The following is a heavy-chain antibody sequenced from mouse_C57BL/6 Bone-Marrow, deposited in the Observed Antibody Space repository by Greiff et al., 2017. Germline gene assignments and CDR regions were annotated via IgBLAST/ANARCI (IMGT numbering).Heavy chain of an antibody. CDR3: ASYYSSRMDY. D-gene: IGHD2-5*01. CDR1: GYTFTSYG. V-gene: IGHV1-81*01. CDR2: IYPRSGNT. Sequence: QVQLQQSGAELARPGASVKLSCKASGYTFTSYGISWVKQRTGQGLEWIGEIYPRSGNTYYNEKFKGKATLTADKSSSTAYMELRSLTSEDSAVYFCASYYSSRMDYWGQGTSVTVSS. J-gene: IGHJ4*01.